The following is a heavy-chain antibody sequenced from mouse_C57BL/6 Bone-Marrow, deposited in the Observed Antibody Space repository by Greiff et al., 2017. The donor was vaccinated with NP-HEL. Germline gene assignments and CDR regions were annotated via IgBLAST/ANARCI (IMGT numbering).Heavy chain of an antibody. J-gene: IGHJ3*01. Sequence: EVKLLESGGDLVKPGGSLKLSCAASGFTFSSYGMSWVRQTPDQRLEWVATISRGGSYTYYPDSVKGRFTISRDNAKHTLYLQMSSLKTEDTARYDCESPYDYDVAWFAYWGQGTLVTVSA. CDR3: ESPYDYDVAWFAY. CDR2: ISRGGSYT. V-gene: IGHV5-6*01. D-gene: IGHD2-4*01. CDR1: GFTFSSYG.